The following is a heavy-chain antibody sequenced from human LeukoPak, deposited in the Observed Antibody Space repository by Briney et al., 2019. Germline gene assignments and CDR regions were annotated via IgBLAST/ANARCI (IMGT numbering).Heavy chain of an antibody. CDR1: VVTFSSYA. V-gene: IGHV3-23*01. CDR2: ISGSGGST. CDR3: AKDPDRVYFDY. J-gene: IGHJ4*02. D-gene: IGHD1-14*01. Sequence: PGGSLRLSCAASVVTFSSYAMSWVRESPGKGLEWVSAISGSGGSTDYADSVKGRFTISRENSKNTLYLQMNRLRAEDTTVYYCAKDPDRVYFDYWGQGTLVTVSS.